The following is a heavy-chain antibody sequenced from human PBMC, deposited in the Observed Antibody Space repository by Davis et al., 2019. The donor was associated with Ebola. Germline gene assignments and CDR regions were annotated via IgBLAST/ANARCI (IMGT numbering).Heavy chain of an antibody. CDR2: IYYSGST. J-gene: IGHJ6*02. CDR3: ARLMIVARGNGMDV. CDR1: GGSISSYY. V-gene: IGHV4-59*08. Sequence: PSETLSLTCTVSGGSISSYYWSWIRQPPGKGLEWIGYIYYSGSTNYNPSLKSRVTISVDTSKNQFSLKLSSVTAADTAVYYCARLMIVARGNGMDVWGQGTTVTVSS. D-gene: IGHD3-22*01.